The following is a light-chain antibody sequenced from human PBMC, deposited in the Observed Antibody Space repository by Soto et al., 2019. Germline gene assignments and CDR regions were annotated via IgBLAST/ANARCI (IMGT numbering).Light chain of an antibody. V-gene: IGKV3-20*01. CDR3: QQYGSSPST. J-gene: IGKJ1*01. CDR2: GAS. CDR1: QSVSSSY. Sequence: EIVLTQSPGTLSLSPGERATLSCRASQSVSSSYLAWYQQKPGQAPRPLIYGASSRAIGIPDRFSGSGSGTDFTLTISRLEPEDCAVYYCQQYGSSPSTFGQGTKVEIK.